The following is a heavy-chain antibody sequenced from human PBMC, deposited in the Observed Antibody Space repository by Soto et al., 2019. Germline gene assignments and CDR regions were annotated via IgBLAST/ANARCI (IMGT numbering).Heavy chain of an antibody. CDR1: NYSMSNGFY. CDR2: IYHSGRP. J-gene: IGHJ4*02. Sequence: SETLSLTCAVSNYSMSNGFYWGWVRRPPGKGLEWIGSIYHSGRPYYNPSLRSRATIAVDTSKNQFSLKLTSVTAADTAVYFCARASAGPAGFDYWGQGTLVTVSP. CDR3: ARASAGPAGFDY. D-gene: IGHD6-13*01. V-gene: IGHV4-38-2*01.